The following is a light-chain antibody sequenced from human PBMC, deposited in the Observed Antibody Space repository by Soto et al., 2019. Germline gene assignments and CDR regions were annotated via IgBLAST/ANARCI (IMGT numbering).Light chain of an antibody. J-gene: IGKJ2*01. CDR3: QQYNNWPYT. V-gene: IGKV3D-15*01. CDR1: QSVISS. CDR2: GAS. Sequence: EILMTQSPATLSVSPGERVTLSCRASQSVISSLSWYQQKPGQPHRVLIYGASTRSPGIPARFSGRGSGTEFTLTISSLQSEDFAVYYCQQYNNWPYTFGQGTKLEI.